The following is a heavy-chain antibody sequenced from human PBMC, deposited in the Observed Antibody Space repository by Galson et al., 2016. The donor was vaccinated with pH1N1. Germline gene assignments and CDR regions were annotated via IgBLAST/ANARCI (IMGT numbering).Heavy chain of an antibody. CDR3: ARFQYGDYAKFFGY. Sequence: PALVKPTQTLTLTCTFSGFSLSSSGMCVSWIRQPPGKALEWLALIDWDDDKYYSTSLKTRLTISKDTSKNQVILTMTNMDPVDTATYYCARFQYGDYAKFFGYWGQGTLVTVSS. V-gene: IGHV2-70*01. CDR1: GFSLSSSGMC. J-gene: IGHJ4*02. CDR2: IDWDDDK. D-gene: IGHD4-17*01.